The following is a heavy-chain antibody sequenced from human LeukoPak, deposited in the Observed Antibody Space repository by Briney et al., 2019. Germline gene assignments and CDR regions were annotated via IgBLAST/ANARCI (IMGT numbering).Heavy chain of an antibody. CDR1: GGSINSYY. CDR3: ARWGSNMAREKGDH. Sequence: SETLSLTCTVSGGSINSYYWSWIRQPAGKGLEWIGRIYTSGTTNYNPSLKSRVTMSVDTSKKQFSLKLSSVTAADTAVYYCARWGSNMAREKGDHWGQGTLVTVSS. CDR2: IYTSGTT. J-gene: IGHJ4*02. D-gene: IGHD3-10*01. V-gene: IGHV4-4*07.